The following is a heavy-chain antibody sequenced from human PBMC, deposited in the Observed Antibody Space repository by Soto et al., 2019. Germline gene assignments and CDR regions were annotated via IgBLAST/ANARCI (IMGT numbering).Heavy chain of an antibody. CDR1: GFTFSGYY. Sequence: GGSLRLSCAASGFTFSGYYMSWIRQAPGKGLEWVSYISSSGETIYYADSVKGRFTISRDNAKNSLYLQMDSLRGEDTAVYYCARDSRYSYGVGGFFDPWGQGTVVTVSS. J-gene: IGHJ5*02. V-gene: IGHV3-11*01. CDR3: ARDSRYSYGVGGFFDP. D-gene: IGHD5-18*01. CDR2: ISSSGETI.